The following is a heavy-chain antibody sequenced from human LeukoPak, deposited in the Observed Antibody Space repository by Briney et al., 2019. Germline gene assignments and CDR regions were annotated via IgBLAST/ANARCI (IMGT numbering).Heavy chain of an antibody. Sequence: GGSRRLSCTSTGCAFSRDSMNWFGQAARKGLDWVSAFSGAVGGGTYYADVVKGRFTISRDNSKNTLYLQMNSLRADDTATYYCAKGTERYREVSSYDFWGQGTLVAVSS. CDR3: AKGTERYREVSSYDF. D-gene: IGHD3-10*01. CDR1: GCAFSRDS. CDR2: FSGAVGGGT. J-gene: IGHJ4*02. V-gene: IGHV3-23*01.